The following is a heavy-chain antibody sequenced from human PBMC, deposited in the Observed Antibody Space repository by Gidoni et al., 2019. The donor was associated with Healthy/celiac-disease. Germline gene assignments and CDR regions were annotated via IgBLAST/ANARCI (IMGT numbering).Heavy chain of an antibody. CDR3: AKALRGVVHPYDY. J-gene: IGHJ4*02. V-gene: IGHV3-23*01. D-gene: IGHD2-15*01. CDR1: GFTFSSYA. Sequence: EVQLLESGGGLVQPGGSLRLSCAASGFTFSSYAMSWVRQAPGKGLEWVSAISGSGGSTYYEDSVKGRFTISRDNSKNTLYLQMNSLRAEDTAVYYCAKALRGVVHPYDYWGQGTLVTVSS. CDR2: ISGSGGST.